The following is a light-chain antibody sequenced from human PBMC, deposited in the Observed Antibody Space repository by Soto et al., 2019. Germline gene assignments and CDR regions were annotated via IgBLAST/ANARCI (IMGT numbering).Light chain of an antibody. Sequence: QSVLTQPRAVSGSRGQSVTVSCTVTGSDVGGYDYVSWYQQHPGKAPNLMIYDVTKRPSGVPRRFSGSKSGNTAYLTISGLQADDEADYYCCSYAGSYTYVFGIGTKVTVL. V-gene: IGLV2-11*01. CDR3: CSYAGSYTYV. CDR1: GSDVGGYDY. J-gene: IGLJ1*01. CDR2: DVT.